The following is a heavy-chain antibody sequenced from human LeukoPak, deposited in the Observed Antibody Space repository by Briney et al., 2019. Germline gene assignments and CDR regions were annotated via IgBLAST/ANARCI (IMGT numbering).Heavy chain of an antibody. D-gene: IGHD6-19*01. CDR3: ARGPQWRGDYYYMDV. CDR2: MNPNSGNK. J-gene: IGHJ6*03. Sequence: GASVKVSCKASEYSFTNFDINWVRQATGQGLEWVGWMNPNSGNKGYAQKFQGRVTMTMNTSITTAYMELSSLRSEDTAVYYCARGPQWRGDYYYMDVWGRGTTVTVSS. V-gene: IGHV1-8*01. CDR1: EYSFTNFD.